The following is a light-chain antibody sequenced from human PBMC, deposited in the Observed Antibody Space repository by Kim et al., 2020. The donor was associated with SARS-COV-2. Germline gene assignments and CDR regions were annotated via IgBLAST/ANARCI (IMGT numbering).Light chain of an antibody. CDR3: QQYNSDSPYT. CDR2: DAS. V-gene: IGKV1-5*01. CDR1: QSISRW. J-gene: IGKJ2*01. Sequence: DIQMTQSPSTLSASVGDTVTITCRASQSISRWLAWYQQKLGKAPKLLIYDASTLESGVTSRFSGSGSGTEFTLTITSLQPDDFATYYCQQYNSDSPYTFGQGTKLEI.